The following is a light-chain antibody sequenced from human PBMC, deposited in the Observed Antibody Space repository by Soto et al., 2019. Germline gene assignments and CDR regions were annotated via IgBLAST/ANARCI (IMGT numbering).Light chain of an antibody. CDR1: SSDVGSYNL. Sequence: QSALTQPASVSGSPGQSITISCTGTSSDVGSYNLLSWYQQHPGKAPKLMFYEANKRPSGVSDRFSGSKSGNTASLSISGLQAEDEAEYYCSSYSGYSTSVVFGGGTKLTVL. CDR3: SSYSGYSTSVV. CDR2: EAN. J-gene: IGLJ2*01. V-gene: IGLV2-23*01.